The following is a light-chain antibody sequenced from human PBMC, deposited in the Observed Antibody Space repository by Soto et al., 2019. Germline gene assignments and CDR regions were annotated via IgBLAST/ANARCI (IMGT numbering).Light chain of an antibody. CDR3: MQALQTPWT. V-gene: IGKV2-28*01. J-gene: IGKJ1*01. CDR2: FVS. CDR1: QSLLHSNGYNY. Sequence: DIVMTQSPLSLPVTPGEPASISCRASQSLLHSNGYNYLAWYLQKPGQSPQLLIYFVSNRASGVPDRFSGSGSGTDXTLKIXRXXAEXVGVYXXMQALQTPWTFGQGTKVEIK.